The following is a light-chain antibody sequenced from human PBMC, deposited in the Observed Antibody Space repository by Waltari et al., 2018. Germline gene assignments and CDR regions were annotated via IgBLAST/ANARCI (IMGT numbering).Light chain of an antibody. V-gene: IGLV2-11*01. CDR2: DVT. CDR3: CSYAGSLTNGV. CDR1: ISHVDDYKF. Sequence: QSALTQPRSVSGSPGQPVTISCNGIISHVDDYKFVSWYQHYPGKAPKLMIYDVTQRPSGVPDRFSGSTSGTTASLTISGLQAEDEADYYCCSYAGSLTNGVFGGGTKLTVL. J-gene: IGLJ3*02.